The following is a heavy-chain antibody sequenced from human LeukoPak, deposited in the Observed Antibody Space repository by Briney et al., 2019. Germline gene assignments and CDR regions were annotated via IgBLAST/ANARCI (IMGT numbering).Heavy chain of an antibody. CDR2: ISSSSSYI. CDR3: ARDGELLDYYYGMDV. J-gene: IGHJ6*02. D-gene: IGHD1-7*01. CDR1: GFTFSSYS. Sequence: GGSLRLSCAASGFTFSSYSMNWVRQAPGKGLEWVSSISSSSSYIYYADSVKGRFTISRDNAKNSLYLQVNSLRAEDTAVYYCARDGELLDYYYGMDVWGQGTTVTVSS. V-gene: IGHV3-21*01.